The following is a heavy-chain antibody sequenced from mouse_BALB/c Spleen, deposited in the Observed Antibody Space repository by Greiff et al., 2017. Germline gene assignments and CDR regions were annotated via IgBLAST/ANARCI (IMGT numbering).Heavy chain of an antibody. CDR3: ARLLLRYYFDY. CDR1: GYTFTSYW. D-gene: IGHD1-1*01. CDR2: INPSTGYT. J-gene: IGHJ2*01. V-gene: IGHV1-7*01. Sequence: QVHVKQSGAELAKPGASVKMSCKASGYTFTSYWMHWVKQRPGQGLEWIGYINPSTGYTEYNQKFKDKATLTADKSSSTAYMQLSSLTSEDSAVYYCARLLLRYYFDYWGQGTTLTVSS.